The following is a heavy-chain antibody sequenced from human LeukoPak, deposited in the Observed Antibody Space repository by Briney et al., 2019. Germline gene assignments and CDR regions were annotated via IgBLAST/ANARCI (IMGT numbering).Heavy chain of an antibody. Sequence: PGRSLRLSCAASGFTFSSYGMHRVRQAPGKGLEWVAVIWYDGSNKYYADPVKGRFTISRDNSKNTLYLQLNGLRAEDTAVYYCARNIAAIDYWGQGTLVTVSS. V-gene: IGHV3-33*01. CDR3: ARNIAAIDY. D-gene: IGHD6-13*01. CDR2: IWYDGSNK. CDR1: GFTFSSYG. J-gene: IGHJ4*02.